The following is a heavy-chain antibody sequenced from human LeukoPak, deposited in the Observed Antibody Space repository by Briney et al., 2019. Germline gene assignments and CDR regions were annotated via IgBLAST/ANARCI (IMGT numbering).Heavy chain of an antibody. J-gene: IGHJ4*02. CDR3: ARDSPERGYSYGPLDNYFDY. CDR2: TRNKANSYTT. D-gene: IGHD5-18*01. CDR1: GFTFSDHY. V-gene: IGHV3-72*01. Sequence: GGSLRLSCAASGFTFSDHYMDWVRQAPGKGLEWVGRTRNKANSYTTEYAASVKGRFTISRDDSKNSLYLQMNSLRGEDTAVYYCARDSPERGYSYGPLDNYFDYWGQGTLVTVSS.